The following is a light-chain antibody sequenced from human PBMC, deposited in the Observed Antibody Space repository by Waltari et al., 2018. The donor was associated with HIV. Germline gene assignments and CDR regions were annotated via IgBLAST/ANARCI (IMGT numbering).Light chain of an antibody. Sequence: QSVLSQPPSASGTPGQRVTIPCSGSSFNIGSNTVNWYQQLPGTAPKLLINSNNKRPSGVPDRFSSSKSGTSASLAISGLQSDDEADYYCASWDDSLIGPVFGGGTKLTVL. V-gene: IGLV1-44*01. CDR2: SNN. CDR3: ASWDDSLIGPV. J-gene: IGLJ2*01. CDR1: SFNIGSNT.